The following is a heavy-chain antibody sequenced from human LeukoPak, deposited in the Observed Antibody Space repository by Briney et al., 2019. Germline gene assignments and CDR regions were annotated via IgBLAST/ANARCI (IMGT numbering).Heavy chain of an antibody. Sequence: ASVKVSCKAYGYPFSTYEINWVRQAPGQGLEWMGWVHPKSGDTAYAQKFQDRVTMTRDTSISTVYMELSSLRSEDTAMYFCTRGPRDDPWGQGTLVTVSS. CDR2: VHPKSGDT. CDR3: TRGPRDDP. J-gene: IGHJ5*02. CDR1: GYPFSTYE. V-gene: IGHV1-8*01.